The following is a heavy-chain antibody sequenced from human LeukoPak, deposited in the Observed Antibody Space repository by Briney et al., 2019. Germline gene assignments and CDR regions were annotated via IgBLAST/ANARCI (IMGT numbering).Heavy chain of an antibody. Sequence: ASVKVSCKASGYTFTSYGISWVRQAPGQGLGGMGWISAYDGNTNYAQKLQGRVTMTTDTSTSTAYMELRSLRSDDTAVYYCARMKYCTNGVCFPDAYYYYGMYVWGQGTTVTVSS. CDR3: ARMKYCTNGVCFPDAYYYYGMYV. CDR1: GYTFTSYG. J-gene: IGHJ6*02. CDR2: ISAYDGNT. D-gene: IGHD2-8*01. V-gene: IGHV1-18*01.